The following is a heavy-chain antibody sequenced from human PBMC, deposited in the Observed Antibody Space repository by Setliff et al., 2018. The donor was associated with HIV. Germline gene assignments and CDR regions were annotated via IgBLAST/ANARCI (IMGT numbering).Heavy chain of an antibody. CDR3: ARGGATRGPFDI. D-gene: IGHD1-26*01. J-gene: IGHJ3*02. CDR1: GGTVSSSV. CDR2: IIPTFGIA. Sequence: GASVKVSCKASGGTVSSSVVSWVRQAPGQGREWMGGIIPTFGIANSAQKFQCRVTITADESTTTAYIELSSLRSEDTAVYYCARGGATRGPFDIWGQGTMVTVSS. V-gene: IGHV1-69*13.